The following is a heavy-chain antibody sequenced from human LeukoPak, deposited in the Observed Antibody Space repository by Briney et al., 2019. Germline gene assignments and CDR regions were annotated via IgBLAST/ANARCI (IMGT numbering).Heavy chain of an antibody. J-gene: IGHJ4*02. CDR3: ARGRYYYGSGSYYNLFFDY. CDR2: INHSGST. Sequence: SETLSLTCAVYGGSFSGYYWSWIRQPPGKGLEWIGEINHSGSTNYNPSLKSRVTISVDTSKNQFSLKLSSVTAADTAVYYCARGRYYYGSGSYYNLFFDYWGQGILVTVSS. D-gene: IGHD3-10*01. CDR1: GGSFSGYY. V-gene: IGHV4-34*01.